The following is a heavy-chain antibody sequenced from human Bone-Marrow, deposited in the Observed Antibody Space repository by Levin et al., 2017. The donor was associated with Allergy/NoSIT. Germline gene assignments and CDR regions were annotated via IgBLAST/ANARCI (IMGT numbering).Heavy chain of an antibody. D-gene: IGHD5-24*01. V-gene: IGHV4-59*01. CDR1: YGSIGSFY. CDR2: ISYSGNT. Sequence: GSLRLSCSISYGSIGSFYWSWIRQPPGKGLECIASISYSGNTIYNPSLTHRVTMSVDTSKNQFSLTLTSVTAADTAVYYCARRRVRAHYFDFWGQGILVTVSS. J-gene: IGHJ4*02. CDR3: ARRRVRAHYFDF.